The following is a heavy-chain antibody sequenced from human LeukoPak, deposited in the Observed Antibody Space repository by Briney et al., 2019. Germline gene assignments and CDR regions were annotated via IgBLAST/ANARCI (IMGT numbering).Heavy chain of an antibody. CDR1: GYTFTGYY. V-gene: IGHV1-2*02. Sequence: ASVKVSCKASGYTFTGYYMHWVRQAPGQGLEWMGWINPNSGGTNYAQKFQGRVTMTRDTSISTAYMELSRLRSDDTAVYYCARRDYYGSGSYYSHNWFDPWGQGTLVTVPS. D-gene: IGHD3-10*01. J-gene: IGHJ5*02. CDR3: ARRDYYGSGSYYSHNWFDP. CDR2: INPNSGGT.